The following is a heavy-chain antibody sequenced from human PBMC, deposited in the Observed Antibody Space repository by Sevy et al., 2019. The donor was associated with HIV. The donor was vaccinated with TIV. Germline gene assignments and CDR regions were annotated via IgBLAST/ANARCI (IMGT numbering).Heavy chain of an antibody. Sequence: GGSLRLSCAASGFTFSNVWMSWVRQAPGKGLEWVAHFKSKTDGGKTDYAEPVRGRFTISRDDSRNMLYLQMNSLKTEDTAVYYCTTGGSLFQNWGQGTLVTVSS. D-gene: IGHD3-16*01. V-gene: IGHV3-15*01. J-gene: IGHJ1*01. CDR3: TTGGSLFQN. CDR2: FKSKTDGGKT. CDR1: GFTFSNVW.